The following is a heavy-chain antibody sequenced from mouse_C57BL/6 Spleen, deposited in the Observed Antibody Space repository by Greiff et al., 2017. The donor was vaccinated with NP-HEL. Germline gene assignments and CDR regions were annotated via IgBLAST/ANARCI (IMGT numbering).Heavy chain of an antibody. J-gene: IGHJ2*01. CDR2: INPSTGGT. Sequence: VQLQQSGPGLVKPGASVKISCKASGYSFTGYYMNWVKQSPEKSLEWIGEINPSTGGTTYNQKFKAKATLTVDKSSSTAYMQLKSLTSEDSAVYYCARSGITTVVFDYWGQGTTLTVSS. D-gene: IGHD1-1*01. CDR3: ARSGITTVVFDY. V-gene: IGHV1-42*01. CDR1: GYSFTGYY.